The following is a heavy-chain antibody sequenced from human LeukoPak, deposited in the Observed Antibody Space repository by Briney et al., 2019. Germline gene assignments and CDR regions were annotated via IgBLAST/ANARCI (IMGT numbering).Heavy chain of an antibody. CDR2: ISGSGGNT. J-gene: IGHJ6*03. CDR1: GFTFSSYA. V-gene: IGHV3-23*01. CDR3: VKASSHEDYQHPFFYYYSMDV. Sequence: PGGSLRLSCAASGFTFSSYAMSWVRQAPGKGLEWVSAISGSGGNTFYADSVKGRFTISRDNSKNTLYLQMNSLRAEDTAVYYCVKASSHEDYQHPFFYYYSMDVWGKGTTVTVSS. D-gene: IGHD2-2*01.